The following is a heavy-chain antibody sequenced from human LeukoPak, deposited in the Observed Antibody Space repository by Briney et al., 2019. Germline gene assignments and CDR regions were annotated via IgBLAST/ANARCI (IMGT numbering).Heavy chain of an antibody. CDR3: ARDQGSLTRSWYTGY. V-gene: IGHV1-2*06. CDR2: INPYSGDT. CDR1: GYTFTGYH. D-gene: IGHD6-13*01. Sequence: ALVKVSCKASGYTFTGYHIHWVRQAPGHGLEGMGRINPYSGDTNFAQKFQGRVTMTRDTSITTAYMDLSSLTPDDTAVYFCARDQGSLTRSWYTGYWGQGTQVTVSS. J-gene: IGHJ4*02.